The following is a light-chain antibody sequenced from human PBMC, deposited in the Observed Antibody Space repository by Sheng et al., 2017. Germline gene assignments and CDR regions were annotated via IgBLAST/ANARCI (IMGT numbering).Light chain of an antibody. CDR2: DAG. J-gene: IGKJ1*01. CDR3: QQYDSFPWT. CDR1: QDIRKY. V-gene: IGKV1-33*01. Sequence: DIQMTQSPPSLSASVGDRVTITCQASQDIRKYLNWYQQKPGKAPKFLIYDAGTLEKGVLSRFSGSGSGTDFTFTISSLQPEDVATYYCQQYDSFPWTFGQGTKVEIK.